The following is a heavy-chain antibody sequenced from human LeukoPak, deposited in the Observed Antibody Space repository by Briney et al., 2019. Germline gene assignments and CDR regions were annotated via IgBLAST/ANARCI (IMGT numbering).Heavy chain of an antibody. D-gene: IGHD3-10*01. CDR3: AREGDAFDI. Sequence: PAGGSLRLSCAASGFTFNRHRISWVRQAPGEGLEGVANTGQDGSENYYVDSVRGRFTISRDNAKNSVYLQMNYLRAEDTAVYYCAREGDAFDIWGQGTMVTVSS. J-gene: IGHJ3*02. CDR2: TGQDGSEN. V-gene: IGHV3-7*01. CDR1: GFTFNRHR.